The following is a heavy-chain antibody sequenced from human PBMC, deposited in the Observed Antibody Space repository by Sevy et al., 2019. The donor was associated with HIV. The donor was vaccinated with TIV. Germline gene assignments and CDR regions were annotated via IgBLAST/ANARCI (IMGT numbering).Heavy chain of an antibody. CDR3: GKGGGGHYDPDEIGYYFYYYNMDV. J-gene: IGHJ6*03. Sequence: GGSLRLSCAVSGFSFDSYGMTWVRQAPGKGLEWVSGISGSGSRTYYADSVKGRFIISRDNSKNTLDLQMNSLRSEDKDLNYCGKGGGGHYDPDEIGYYFYYYNMDVWGKGTTVTVSS. CDR2: ISGSGSRT. D-gene: IGHD3-22*01. V-gene: IGHV3-23*01. CDR1: GFSFDSYG.